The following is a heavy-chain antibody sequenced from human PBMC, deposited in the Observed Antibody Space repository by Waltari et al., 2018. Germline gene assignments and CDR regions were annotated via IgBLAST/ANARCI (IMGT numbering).Heavy chain of an antibody. J-gene: IGHJ6*02. Sequence: QVQLQQWGAGLLQSSETLSLTCAVYGGSFSGYYWGWVRQPPGKGLEWIGENNHAGYTSPNPSLRRRVTMSADTSKSQFSLKLNSVTAADTAVYYCVRLEDCTGPGGHCYSGDPFALDVWGQGTTVTVSS. CDR1: GGSFSGYY. CDR2: NNHAGYT. CDR3: VRLEDCTGPGGHCYSGDPFALDV. D-gene: IGHD2-15*01. V-gene: IGHV4-34*02.